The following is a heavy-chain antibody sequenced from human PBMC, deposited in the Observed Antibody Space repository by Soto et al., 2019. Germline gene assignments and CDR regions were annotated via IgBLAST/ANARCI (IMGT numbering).Heavy chain of an antibody. CDR1: GGSVSGYY. CDR3: ARAGSSSWYSNWFDP. Sequence: PSETLSLTCAVYGGSVSGYYWSWIRQPPGKGLEWIGEINHSGSTNYNPSLKSRVTISVDTSKNQFSLKLSSVTAADTAVYYCARAGSSSWYSNWFDPWGQGTLVTVSS. V-gene: IGHV4-34*01. CDR2: INHSGST. D-gene: IGHD6-13*01. J-gene: IGHJ5*02.